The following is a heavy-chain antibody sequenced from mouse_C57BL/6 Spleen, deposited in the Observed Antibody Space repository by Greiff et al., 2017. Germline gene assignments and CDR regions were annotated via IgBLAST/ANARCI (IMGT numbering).Heavy chain of an antibody. V-gene: IGHV1-39*01. CDR3: ARGGHNYGNYEGGYYAMDY. J-gene: IGHJ4*01. D-gene: IGHD2-1*01. Sequence: VQLQQSGPELVKPGASVKISCKASGYSFTDYNMNWVKQSNGKSLEWIGVINPNYGNTRYNQKFKGKATMSVDKSYSTAYMQLNSLTSEDSAVYYSARGGHNYGNYEGGYYAMDYWGQGTSVTVSS. CDR2: INPNYGNT. CDR1: GYSFTDYN.